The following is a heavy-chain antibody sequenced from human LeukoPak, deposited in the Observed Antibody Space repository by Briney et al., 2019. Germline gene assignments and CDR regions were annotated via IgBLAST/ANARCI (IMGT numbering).Heavy chain of an antibody. CDR3: ARSRDYDSSGYYFNYFDY. CDR2: ISAYNGNT. D-gene: IGHD3-22*01. J-gene: IGHJ4*02. Sequence: ASVKVSCKASGYTFTSYGISWVRQAPGQGLEWMGWISAYNGNTNYAQKLQGRVTMTTDTSTSTAYMELRSLRSEDTAVYYCARSRDYDSSGYYFNYFDYWGQGTLVTVSS. CDR1: GYTFTSYG. V-gene: IGHV1-18*01.